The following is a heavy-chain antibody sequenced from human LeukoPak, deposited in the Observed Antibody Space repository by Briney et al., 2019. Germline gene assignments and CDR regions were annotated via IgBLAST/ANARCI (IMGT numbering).Heavy chain of an antibody. V-gene: IGHV3-23*01. J-gene: IGHJ3*02. CDR1: GFTFTNYA. Sequence: GGSLRFSCAASGFTFTNYAMSWVRQAQGKGLEWGSAIVGSGVSTYYADSVKGRFTISRDNPKTPLYLQMNSLRAEGPAVYYCANPAPRGAFDIWGQGTMVTVSS. CDR3: ANPAPRGAFDI. CDR2: IVGSGVST.